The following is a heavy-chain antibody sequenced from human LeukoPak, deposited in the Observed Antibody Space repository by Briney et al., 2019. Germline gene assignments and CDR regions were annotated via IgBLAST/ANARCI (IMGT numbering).Heavy chain of an antibody. V-gene: IGHV4-34*01. CDR3: ARGGTSIAARNRFYYYYMDV. CDR2: INHSGST. CDR1: GGSFSGYY. Sequence: SETLSLTCAVYGGSFSGYYWSWIRQPPGKGLEWIGEINHSGSTNYNPSLKSRVTISVDTSKNQFSLKLSSVTAADTAVYYCARGGTSIAARNRFYYYYMDVWGKGTTVTVSS. D-gene: IGHD6-6*01. J-gene: IGHJ6*03.